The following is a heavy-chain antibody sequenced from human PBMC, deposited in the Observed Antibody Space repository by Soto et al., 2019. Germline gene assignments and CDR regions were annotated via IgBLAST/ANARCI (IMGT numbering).Heavy chain of an antibody. CDR1: GFSFSNYE. CDR2: ISSGGSTV. CDR3: ARDRAAGGY. V-gene: IGHV3-48*03. D-gene: IGHD6-13*01. Sequence: GGSLRLSCAASGFSFSNYERNWVRQAPGKGLEWVAYISSGGSTVHYADSVRGRFTVSRDNARNSLYLQMNTLRVEDTALYYCARDRAAGGYWGQGTLVTVYS. J-gene: IGHJ4*02.